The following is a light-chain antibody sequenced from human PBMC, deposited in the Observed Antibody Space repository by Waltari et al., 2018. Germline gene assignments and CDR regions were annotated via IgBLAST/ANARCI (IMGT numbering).Light chain of an antibody. J-gene: IGLJ1*01. Sequence: QSALTQPASVSGSPGQSITISCTGTYSDVGAYNYVSWYQQHPGKAPKLILYNVSQRPSGVSNRFSGSKSGNTASLTISGLQAEDGADYYCTSFTTTNTYVFGSGTEVTVL. CDR2: NVS. V-gene: IGLV2-14*03. CDR3: TSFTTTNTYV. CDR1: YSDVGAYNY.